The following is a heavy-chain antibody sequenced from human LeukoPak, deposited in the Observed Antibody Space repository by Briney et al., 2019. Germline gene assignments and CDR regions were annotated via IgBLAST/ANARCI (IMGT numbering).Heavy chain of an antibody. CDR3: AGLAVAGMGGYYYGMDV. V-gene: IGHV4-59*08. CDR2: IYKSGST. J-gene: IGHJ6*02. D-gene: IGHD6-19*01. Sequence: PSETLSLTCTVSGGSISSYYWSWIRQPPGKGLEWIGYIYKSGSTNYNPSLKSRVTISVDTSKNQFSLKLSSVTAADTAVYYCAGLAVAGMGGYYYGMDVWGQGTTVTVSS. CDR1: GGSISSYY.